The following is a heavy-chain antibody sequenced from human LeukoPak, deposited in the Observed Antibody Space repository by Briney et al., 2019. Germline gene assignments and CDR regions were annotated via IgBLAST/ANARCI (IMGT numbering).Heavy chain of an antibody. CDR2: IYTSGST. Sequence: PSQTLSLTCTVSGGSISSGSYYWSWIRQPAGKGLEWIGRIYTSGSTNYNPSLKSRVAISVDTSKNQFSLKLSSVTAADTAVYYCAREPRGEDAFDIWGQGTMVTVSS. CDR1: GGSISSGSYY. D-gene: IGHD3-10*01. J-gene: IGHJ3*02. V-gene: IGHV4-61*02. CDR3: AREPRGEDAFDI.